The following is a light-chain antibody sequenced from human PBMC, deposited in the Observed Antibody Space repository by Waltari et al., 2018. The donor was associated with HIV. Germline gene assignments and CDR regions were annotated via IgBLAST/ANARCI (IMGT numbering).Light chain of an antibody. CDR3: QSTDRTGNYVV. J-gene: IGLJ2*01. V-gene: IGLV3-25*03. Sequence: SYELTQPPSVSVSPGQTARITCSGDALPKQYAYWYQQKPGQAPVSVIYKDTERPSGIPGRFSGSSSGTTVTLTISGVQAEDEGDYYCQSTDRTGNYVVFGGGTKLTVL. CDR1: ALPKQY. CDR2: KDT.